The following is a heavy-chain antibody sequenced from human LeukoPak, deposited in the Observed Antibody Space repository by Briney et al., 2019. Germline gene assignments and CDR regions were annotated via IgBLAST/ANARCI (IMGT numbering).Heavy chain of an antibody. J-gene: IGHJ6*02. CDR3: AREVYSSSSRYGMDV. CDR2: IIPIFGIA. D-gene: IGHD6-6*01. CDR1: GGTFSSYA. V-gene: IGHV1-69*04. Sequence: GASVKVSCKASGGTFSSYAISWVRQAPGQGLEWMGRIIPIFGIANYAQKFQGRVTITADKSTSTAYMELSSLRSEDTAVYYCAREVYSSSSRYGMDVWGQGTTDTVSS.